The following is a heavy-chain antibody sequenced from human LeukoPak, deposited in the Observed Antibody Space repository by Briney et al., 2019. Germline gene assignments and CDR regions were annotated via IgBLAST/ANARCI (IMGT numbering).Heavy chain of an antibody. Sequence: ASVKVSCKASGYTFTGYYMHWVRQAPGQGLEWMGWINPNSGGTNYAQKFQGWVTMTRDTSISTAYMELSRLRSDDTAVYYCARDRGSGWSDLDYWGQGTLVTVSS. CDR1: GYTFTGYY. D-gene: IGHD6-19*01. J-gene: IGHJ4*02. CDR3: ARDRGSGWSDLDY. CDR2: INPNSGGT. V-gene: IGHV1-2*04.